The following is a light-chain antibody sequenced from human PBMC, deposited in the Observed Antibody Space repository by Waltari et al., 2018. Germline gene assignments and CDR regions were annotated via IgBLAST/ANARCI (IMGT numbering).Light chain of an antibody. J-gene: IGLJ3*02. CDR3: QSYDTSLSVV. CDR2: GSS. V-gene: IGLV1-40*01. CDR1: GSNIGAGYD. Sequence: QSVLTQPPSVSGAPGQRVTISCTGSGSNIGAGYDVHWYQHLPRAAPKLLIYGSSSRPLGVPDRFFGSTSGTSASLAIIGLQAEDEGDYYCQSYDTSLSVVFGGGTKLTVL.